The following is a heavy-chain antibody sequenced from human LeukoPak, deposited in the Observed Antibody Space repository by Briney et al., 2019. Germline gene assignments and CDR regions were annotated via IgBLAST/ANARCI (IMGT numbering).Heavy chain of an antibody. J-gene: IGHJ4*02. D-gene: IGHD3-9*01. V-gene: IGHV3-23*01. CDR1: GFTFSSYA. CDR3: AKVGGGDILTGYRNFDY. Sequence: PGGSLRLSCAASGFTFSSYAMSWVRQAPGKGLEWVSAISGSGGSTYYADSVKGRFTISRDNSKNTLYLQMNSLRAEDTAVYYCAKVGGGDILTGYRNFDYWGQGTLVTVSS. CDR2: ISGSGGST.